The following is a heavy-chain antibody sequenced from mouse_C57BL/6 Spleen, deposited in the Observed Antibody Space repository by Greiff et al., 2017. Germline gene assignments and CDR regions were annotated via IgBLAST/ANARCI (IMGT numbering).Heavy chain of an antibody. D-gene: IGHD1-1*01. CDR2: ISPGCGNT. J-gene: IGHJ4*01. Sequence: VQLQQSGPELVKPGASVKISCKASGYTFTDYYITWVKQRPGQGLEWIGGISPGCGNTKYNEKFKGKATLSVDTTSSTAYMQLSSLTSEDSAVCFWSRLGSSYEYYAMDYWGQGTSVTVSS. V-gene: IGHV1-84*01. CDR1: GYTFTDYY. CDR3: SRLGSSYEYYAMDY.